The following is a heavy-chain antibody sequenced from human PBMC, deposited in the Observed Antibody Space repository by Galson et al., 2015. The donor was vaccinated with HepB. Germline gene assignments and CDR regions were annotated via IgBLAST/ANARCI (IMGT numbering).Heavy chain of an antibody. D-gene: IGHD1-14*01. J-gene: IGHJ6*02. V-gene: IGHV3-30*18. CDR1: GFTFSSYG. CDR2: ISYDGSNK. Sequence: SLRLSCAASGFTFSSYGMHWVRQAQGKGLEWVAVISYDGSNKYYADSVKGRFTISRDNSKNTLYLQMNSMRAEDTAVYYCAKASYRDYYYGMDVWGQGTTLTVSS. CDR3: AKASYRDYYYGMDV.